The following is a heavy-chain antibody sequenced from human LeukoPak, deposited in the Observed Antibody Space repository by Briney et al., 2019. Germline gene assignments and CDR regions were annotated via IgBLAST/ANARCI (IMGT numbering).Heavy chain of an antibody. J-gene: IGHJ4*02. CDR3: AKDGDGSADY. V-gene: IGHV3-30*18. CDR1: GFTFSSYG. D-gene: IGHD3-10*01. CDR2: ISYDGSNK. Sequence: GGSLRLSCAASGFTFSSYGMHWVRQAPGKGLEWVAVISYDGSNKYYADSVKGRFTISRDNSKNTLYLQMNRLRAEDTAVYYCAKDGDGSADYWGQGTLVTVSS.